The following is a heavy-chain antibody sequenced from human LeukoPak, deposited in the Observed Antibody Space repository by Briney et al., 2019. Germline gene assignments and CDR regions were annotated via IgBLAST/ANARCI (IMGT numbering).Heavy chain of an antibody. V-gene: IGHV3-7*03. CDR3: AREYYYDSSGYYSPSGVYYYGMDV. CDR2: IKQDGTEE. CDR1: GFTFSSSW. D-gene: IGHD3-22*01. J-gene: IGHJ6*02. Sequence: GGSLRLSCVASGFTFSSSWMSWVRRAPGKGLEWVANIKQDGTEEYYVDSVGGRFSISKDNAKNSLYLQVNSLRAEDTAVYYCAREYYYDSSGYYSPSGVYYYGMDVWGQGTTVTVSS.